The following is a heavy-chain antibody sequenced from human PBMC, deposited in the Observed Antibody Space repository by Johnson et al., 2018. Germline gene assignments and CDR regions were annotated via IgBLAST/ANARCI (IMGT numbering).Heavy chain of an antibody. CDR2: IKSKTEGGTA. Sequence: LQLVESGGGLVKPGGSLRLSCAASGFTFSNAWMSWVRQSPGKGLEWVGRIKSKTEGGTADYAAPVNGRITFSGDDSENTMYLQMNSLKTEDTAVYYCTSDRGTDYGDFGDFQHWGQGTLVTVSS. D-gene: IGHD4-17*01. CDR1: GFTFSNAW. J-gene: IGHJ1*01. CDR3: TSDRGTDYGDFGDFQH. V-gene: IGHV3-15*01.